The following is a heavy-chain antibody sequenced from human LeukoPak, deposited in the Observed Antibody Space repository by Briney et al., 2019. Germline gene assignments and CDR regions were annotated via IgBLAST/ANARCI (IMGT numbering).Heavy chain of an antibody. CDR1: GFIFSDYE. Sequence: GGSLRLSCVVSGFIFSDYEMNWVRQAPGNGLERVAYITSRGDATEYADSVKGRFTISRDGPKNSLYLQMNSLRAEDTGVYYCATLGHPFDYWGQGTLVTVSS. CDR3: ATLGHPFDY. CDR2: ITSRGDAT. V-gene: IGHV3-48*03. J-gene: IGHJ4*02.